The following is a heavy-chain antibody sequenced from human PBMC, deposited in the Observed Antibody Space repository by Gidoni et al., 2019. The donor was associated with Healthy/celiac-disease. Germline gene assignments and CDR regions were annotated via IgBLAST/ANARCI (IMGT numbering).Heavy chain of an antibody. J-gene: IGHJ6*02. CDR1: GFTFSSYE. CDR3: AREPMSTPHIPYYGMDV. CDR2: ISSSGSTI. V-gene: IGHV3-48*03. Sequence: EVQLVESGGGLVQPGGSLRLSCAASGFTFSSYEMNWVRQAPGKGLEWVSYISSSGSTIYYADSVKGRFTISRDNAKNSLYLQMNSLRAEDTAVYYCAREPMSTPHIPYYGMDVWGQGTTVTVSS.